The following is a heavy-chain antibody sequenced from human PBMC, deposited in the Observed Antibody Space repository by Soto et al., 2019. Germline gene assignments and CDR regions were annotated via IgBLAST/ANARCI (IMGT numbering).Heavy chain of an antibody. Sequence: PGGSLRLSCAASGFTFSSYSMNWVRQAPGKGLEWVSSISSSSSYIYYADSVKGRFTISRDNAKNSLYLQMNSLRAEDTAVYYCARREVEKYYYDSSGYYSYYFDYWGQGTLVTVSS. CDR1: GFTFSSYS. D-gene: IGHD3-22*01. CDR2: ISSSSSYI. CDR3: ARREVEKYYYDSSGYYSYYFDY. V-gene: IGHV3-21*01. J-gene: IGHJ4*02.